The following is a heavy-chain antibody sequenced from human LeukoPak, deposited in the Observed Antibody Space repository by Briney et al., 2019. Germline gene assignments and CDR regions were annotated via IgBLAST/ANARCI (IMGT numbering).Heavy chain of an antibody. D-gene: IGHD1-26*01. Sequence: GGSLRLSCAASGFTFRSYSMHWVRQTPGKGLEYVSAIDPKGGTTYYADSVKGRFTISRDNSKSTLSLQMGSLRAEDMAVYYCARVGESGSFDCWGQGTLVTVSS. CDR1: GFTFRSYS. V-gene: IGHV3-64*02. CDR3: ARVGESGSFDC. J-gene: IGHJ4*02. CDR2: IDPKGGTT.